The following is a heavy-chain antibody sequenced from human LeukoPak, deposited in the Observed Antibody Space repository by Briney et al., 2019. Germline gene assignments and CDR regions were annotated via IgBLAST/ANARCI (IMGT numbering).Heavy chain of an antibody. CDR3: ARDRDSGSSPRWSDP. D-gene: IGHD1-26*01. Sequence: SETLSLTCAVYGGSFSGYYWSWIRQPPGKGLEWIGEINHSGSTNYNPSLKSRVTISVDTSKNQFSLKLSSVTAADTAVYYCARDRDSGSSPRWSDPWGQGTLVTVSS. J-gene: IGHJ5*02. V-gene: IGHV4-34*01. CDR2: INHSGST. CDR1: GGSFSGYY.